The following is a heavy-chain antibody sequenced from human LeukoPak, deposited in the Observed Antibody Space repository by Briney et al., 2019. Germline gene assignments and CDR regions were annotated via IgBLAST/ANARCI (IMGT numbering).Heavy chain of an antibody. CDR2: LLPIFGTA. CDR1: GGTSGCYV. V-gene: IGHV1-69*01. D-gene: IGHD4-23*01. Sequence: KVYCKTSGGTSGCYVIGWVRQTHEQVIDWMGGLLPIFGTADYAQKFQCRVTITADESTNTAYMELKRLTSEDTAVYYCARDRGGLDPWGQGTLVTVSS. J-gene: IGHJ5*02. CDR3: ARDRGGLDP.